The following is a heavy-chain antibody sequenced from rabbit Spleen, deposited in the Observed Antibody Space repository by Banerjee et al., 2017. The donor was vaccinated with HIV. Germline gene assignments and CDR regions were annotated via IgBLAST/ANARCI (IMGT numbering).Heavy chain of an antibody. CDR3: ARDLENYAGSNYLDL. Sequence: EQLEESGGGLVQPEASLTLTCTASGFSFSSSYWICWVRQAPGKGLEWIACIYAGSSGTTYYASWVNGRFTISRSTSLATVTLQVTSLTVADTATYFCARDLENYAGSNYLDLWGQGTLVTVS. D-gene: IGHD8-1*01. CDR1: GFSFSSSYW. J-gene: IGHJ4*01. CDR2: IYAGSSGTT. V-gene: IGHV1S45*01.